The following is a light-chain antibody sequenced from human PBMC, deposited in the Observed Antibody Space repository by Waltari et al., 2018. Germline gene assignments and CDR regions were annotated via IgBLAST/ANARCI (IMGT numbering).Light chain of an antibody. CDR3: QQYVSSVYT. CDR1: QTVSNNF. Sequence: EIVLTQSPGTLSLSPGERATLSCRASQTVSNNFLAWYQQRPGQAPRLLMYVAPKRATGIPDRFSGSGSGTDFTLTISRLEPEDFAVYYCQQYVSSVYTFGQGTKLEIK. J-gene: IGKJ2*01. CDR2: VAP. V-gene: IGKV3-20*01.